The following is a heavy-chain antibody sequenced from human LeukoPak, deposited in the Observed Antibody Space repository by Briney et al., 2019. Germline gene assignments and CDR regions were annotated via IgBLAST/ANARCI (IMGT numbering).Heavy chain of an antibody. Sequence: SETLSLTCTVSGGSINSANYYWGWIRQPPGKSLEWIGSIYYSGSAYYSSSLKSRVTILVDTSKNQFSLKLSSVTAADTAVYYCARDSVGGTGHDAFDIWGQGTMATVSS. CDR2: IYYSGSA. CDR1: GGSINSANYY. J-gene: IGHJ3*02. D-gene: IGHD1-26*01. CDR3: ARDSVGGTGHDAFDI. V-gene: IGHV4-39*07.